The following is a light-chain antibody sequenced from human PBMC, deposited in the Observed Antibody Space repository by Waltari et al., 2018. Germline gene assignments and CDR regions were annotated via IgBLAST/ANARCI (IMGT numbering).Light chain of an antibody. J-gene: IGLJ3*02. V-gene: IGLV3-10*01. CDR3: YSTDSSSFPL. CDR1: ALPTKY. Sequence: SHELTQPPSVSVSPGQTARITCSGDALPTKYIYWYQQKSGQAPVMLIYEDKKRPSGIPERFSGSSSGTLATLTVSGAVVEDEGDYYCYSTDSSSFPLFGGGTRLTVL. CDR2: EDK.